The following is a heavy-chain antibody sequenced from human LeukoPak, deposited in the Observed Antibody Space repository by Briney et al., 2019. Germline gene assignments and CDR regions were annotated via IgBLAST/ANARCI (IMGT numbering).Heavy chain of an antibody. V-gene: IGHV1-8*01. J-gene: IGHJ4*02. CDR3: ARGGPYYYGSGSYFG. CDR1: GYTFTSYD. CDR2: MNPNSGNT. D-gene: IGHD3-10*01. Sequence: ASVKVSCKASGYTFTSYDINWVRQATGQGLEWMGWMNPNSGNTGYAQKFQGRVTMTRNTSISTAYMELGSLRSEDTAVYYCARGGPYYYGSGSYFGWGQGTLVTVSS.